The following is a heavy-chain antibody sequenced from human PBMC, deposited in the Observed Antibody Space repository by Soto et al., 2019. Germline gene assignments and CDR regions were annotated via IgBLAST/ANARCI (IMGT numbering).Heavy chain of an antibody. J-gene: IGHJ5*02. Sequence: GASVKVSCKASGYTFNSHAIHWVRQAPGQRPEWLGWINAGNGNTYYSEKFEGRVTFTRDTAATTVNMELTSLTSEDTAIYYCARGKILAGYYGLNCFDPWGQGTLVTVSS. V-gene: IGHV1-3*01. CDR3: ARGKILAGYYGLNCFDP. CDR2: INAGNGNT. CDR1: GYTFNSHA. D-gene: IGHD3-9*01.